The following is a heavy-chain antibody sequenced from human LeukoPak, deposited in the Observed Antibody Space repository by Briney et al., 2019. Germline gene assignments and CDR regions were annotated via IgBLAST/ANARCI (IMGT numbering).Heavy chain of an antibody. CDR3: ARELTYSDY. V-gene: IGHV3-11*06. Sequence: PGGSLRLSCAASGFTFSDYYMSWFRQAPGKGLEWLSYISASSSDTSYADSVKGRFTISRDNARNSVYLQMNSLRAEDTAVYYCARELTYSDYWGQGTLVTVSS. D-gene: IGHD3-9*01. CDR2: ISASSSDT. CDR1: GFTFSDYY. J-gene: IGHJ4*02.